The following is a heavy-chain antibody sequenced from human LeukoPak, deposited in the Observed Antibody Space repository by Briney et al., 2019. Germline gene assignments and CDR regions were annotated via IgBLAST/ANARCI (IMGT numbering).Heavy chain of an antibody. CDR1: GFTFSRYG. CDR2: IRYDGSNK. J-gene: IGHJ4*02. CDR3: AKDTTSAYGFDY. V-gene: IGHV3-30*02. D-gene: IGHD1-1*01. Sequence: HPGGSLRLSCAASGFTFSRYGMYWVRQAPGKGLEWVAFIRYDGSNKYYADSVKGRFTISRDNSKNTLYLQMNSLRPEDTAVYYCAKDTTSAYGFDYWGQGTLVTVSS.